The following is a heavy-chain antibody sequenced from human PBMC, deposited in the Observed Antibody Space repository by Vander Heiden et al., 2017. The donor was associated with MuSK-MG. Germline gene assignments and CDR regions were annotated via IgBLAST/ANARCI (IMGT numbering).Heavy chain of an antibody. Sequence: QVQLVQSGAEVKKPGSSVKVSCKASGGTFSSYAISWVRQAPGQGLEGWGGFIPIFGTESYAQKVQGRVTITADESTSTAYMELGSLGSEDTAVYYWAGGGGGYSYGTFDYWGQGTLVTVSS. J-gene: IGHJ4*02. CDR1: GGTFSSYA. CDR2: FIPIFGTE. CDR3: AGGGGGYSYGTFDY. V-gene: IGHV1-69*01. D-gene: IGHD5-18*01.